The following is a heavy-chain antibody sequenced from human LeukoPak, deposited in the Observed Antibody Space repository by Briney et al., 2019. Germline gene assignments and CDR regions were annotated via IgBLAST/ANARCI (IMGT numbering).Heavy chain of an antibody. CDR1: GGSISTSNYY. V-gene: IGHV3-11*04. CDR2: ITGSGATT. D-gene: IGHD3-10*01. Sequence: LSLTCTVSGGSISTSNYYWGWIRQSPGKGLEWVSYITGSGATTDYADSVKGRFTVSRDNAKNSLYLQMNSLRAEDTAVYYCARTFYGSGTYYYLYYYMDVWGKGTTVTVSS. J-gene: IGHJ6*03. CDR3: ARTFYGSGTYYYLYYYMDV.